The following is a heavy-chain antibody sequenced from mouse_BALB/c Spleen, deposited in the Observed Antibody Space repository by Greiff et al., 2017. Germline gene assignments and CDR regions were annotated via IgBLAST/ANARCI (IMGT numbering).Heavy chain of an antibody. Sequence: EVKLMESGPGLVKPSQSLSLTCTVTGYSITSDYAWNWIRQFPGNKLEWMGYISYSGSTSYNPSLKSRISITRDTSKNQFFLQLNSVTTEDTATYYCARYDYEGGMNIFDVWGAGTTVTVSS. CDR1: GYSITSDYA. CDR3: ARYDYEGGMNIFDV. CDR2: ISYSGST. D-gene: IGHD2-4*01. V-gene: IGHV3-2*02. J-gene: IGHJ1*01.